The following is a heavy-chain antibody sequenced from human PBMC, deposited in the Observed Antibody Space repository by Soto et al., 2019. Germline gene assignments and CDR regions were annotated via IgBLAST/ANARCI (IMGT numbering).Heavy chain of an antibody. D-gene: IGHD3-16*01. CDR3: ARGGAPYNWFDP. Sequence: SETLSLTCTVSGGSISSYYWSWIRQPPGQGLEWVGYIFYSGITNYNPSLKSRVTISVDTSKNQFSLKLGSVTAADTAVYYCARGGAPYNWFDPWGQGTLVTVSS. V-gene: IGHV4-59*01. CDR1: GGSISSYY. CDR2: IFYSGIT. J-gene: IGHJ5*02.